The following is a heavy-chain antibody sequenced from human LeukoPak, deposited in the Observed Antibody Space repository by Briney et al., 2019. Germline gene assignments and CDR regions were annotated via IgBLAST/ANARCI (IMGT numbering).Heavy chain of an antibody. Sequence: SETLSLTCTVSGGSISSYYWSWIRQPPGKGLEWIGYISYSGSTNYNPSLKSRVTISVDTSKNQSSLKLSSVTAADTAVYYCARDLRSSNNYYYYYYMDVWGNGTTVTVSS. CDR3: ARDLRSSNNYYYYYYMDV. D-gene: IGHD4-11*01. CDR1: GGSISSYY. V-gene: IGHV4-59*01. CDR2: ISYSGST. J-gene: IGHJ6*03.